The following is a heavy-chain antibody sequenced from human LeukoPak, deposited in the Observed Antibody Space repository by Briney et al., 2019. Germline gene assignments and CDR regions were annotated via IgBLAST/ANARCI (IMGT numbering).Heavy chain of an antibody. D-gene: IGHD3-16*02. CDR2: IILIFGTA. J-gene: IGHJ6*03. Sequence: SVKVSCKASGGTFSSYAISWVRQAPGQGLEWMGGIILIFGTANYAQKFQGRVTITTDESTSTAYMELSSLRSEDTAVYYCARAGLGELSHHYYYYYMDVWGKGTTVTVSS. V-gene: IGHV1-69*05. CDR3: ARAGLGELSHHYYYYYMDV. CDR1: GGTFSSYA.